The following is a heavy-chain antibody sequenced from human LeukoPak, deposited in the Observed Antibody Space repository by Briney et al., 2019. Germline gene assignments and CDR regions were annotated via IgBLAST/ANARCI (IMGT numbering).Heavy chain of an antibody. Sequence: GGSLRLSCAASGFTFSSYAMHWVRQAPGKGLEWVAVISYDGSNKYYADSVKGRFTISRDNSKNTVFLQMNSLKTEDTAVYYCAKNDYGTDSDFYYMDFWGKGTKVTVSS. CDR3: AKNDYGTDSDFYYMDF. J-gene: IGHJ6*03. V-gene: IGHV3-30-3*01. D-gene: IGHD3/OR15-3a*01. CDR2: ISYDGSNK. CDR1: GFTFSSYA.